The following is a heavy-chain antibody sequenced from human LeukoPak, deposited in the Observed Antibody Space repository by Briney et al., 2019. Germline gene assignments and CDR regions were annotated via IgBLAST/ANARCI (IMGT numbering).Heavy chain of an antibody. J-gene: IGHJ4*02. Sequence: ASVKVSCKASGYTFTNYYIHWVRQAPGQGLERMGWINPNSGGTKYAQKFQGRVTMTRDTSINTAYMELSRLISDDTAVYYCARGQETVTTPHFDYWGQGTLVTVPS. CDR1: GYTFTNYY. CDR2: INPNSGGT. CDR3: ARGQETVTTPHFDY. D-gene: IGHD4-17*01. V-gene: IGHV1-2*02.